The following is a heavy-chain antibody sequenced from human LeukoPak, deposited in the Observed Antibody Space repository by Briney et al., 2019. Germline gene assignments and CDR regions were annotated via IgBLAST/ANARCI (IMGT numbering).Heavy chain of an antibody. CDR3: ARHGYYHGDYYGSGSYSRGAFDY. D-gene: IGHD3-10*01. CDR1: GYSFTSYW. V-gene: IGHV5-51*01. Sequence: GESLKISCKGSGYSFTSYWIGWVRQMPGKGLEWMGIIYPGDSDTRYSPSFQGQVTISADKSISTAYLQWSSLKASDTAMYYCARHGYYHGDYYGSGSYSRGAFDYWGQGTLVTVSS. J-gene: IGHJ4*02. CDR2: IYPGDSDT.